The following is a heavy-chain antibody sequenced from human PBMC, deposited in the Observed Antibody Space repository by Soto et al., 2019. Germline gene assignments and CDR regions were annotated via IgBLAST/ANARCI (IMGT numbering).Heavy chain of an antibody. CDR1: GFTFSNYW. Sequence: EGQLVESGGGLVQPGGSLRLSCVASGFTFSNYWMYWVRQAPGEGLVWVSRINSDGSVSSYADSVKGRLTISRDNVKNTLYLQMDSLRAEDTAVYYCARGDCVGGTCYSLAGSFYYYMDVWGKGTTVTVFS. V-gene: IGHV3-74*01. J-gene: IGHJ6*03. CDR2: INSDGSVS. CDR3: ARGDCVGGTCYSLAGSFYYYMDV. D-gene: IGHD2-15*01.